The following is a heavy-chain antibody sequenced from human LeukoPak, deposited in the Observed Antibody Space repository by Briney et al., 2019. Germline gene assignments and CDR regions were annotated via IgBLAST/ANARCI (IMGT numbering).Heavy chain of an antibody. J-gene: IGHJ3*02. CDR1: GGTFSSYA. Sequence: GASVKVSCKASGGTFSSYAISWVGQAPGQGLEWMGGIIPIFGTANYAQKFQGRVTITADESTSTAYMELSSLRSEDTAVYYCAGEEAGIIGTTGTTNAFDIWGQGTMVTVSS. D-gene: IGHD1-1*01. CDR2: IIPIFGTA. V-gene: IGHV1-69*13. CDR3: AGEEAGIIGTTGTTNAFDI.